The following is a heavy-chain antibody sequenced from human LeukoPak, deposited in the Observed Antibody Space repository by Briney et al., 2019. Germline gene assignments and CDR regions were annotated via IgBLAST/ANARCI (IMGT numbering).Heavy chain of an antibody. J-gene: IGHJ4*02. Sequence: GASVKVSCKASGYTYTSYGISWVRQAPGQGLEWMGWIHAYNGNTNYAQKLQGRVTMTPDTSTTTAHMELRSLRSDDTAVYYCARGYCSDSSCYEPFDYWGQGTLVTVSS. CDR1: GYTYTSYG. V-gene: IGHV1-18*01. CDR3: ARGYCSDSSCYEPFDY. CDR2: IHAYNGNT. D-gene: IGHD2-15*01.